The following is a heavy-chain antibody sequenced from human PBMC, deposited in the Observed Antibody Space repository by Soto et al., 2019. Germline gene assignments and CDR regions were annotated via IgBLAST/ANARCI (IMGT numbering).Heavy chain of an antibody. V-gene: IGHV3-30-3*01. CDR2: ISYDGSIE. CDR1: GFTFSSYA. CDR3: ARDKGWEPTDY. D-gene: IGHD1-26*01. Sequence: GSLRLSCAASGFTFSSYAMHWVRQAPGKGLEWVATISYDGSIEYYADSVKGRFTVSRDNSENTLHLQMESLRPEDTALFYCARDKGWEPTDYWGQGTLVTVSS. J-gene: IGHJ4*02.